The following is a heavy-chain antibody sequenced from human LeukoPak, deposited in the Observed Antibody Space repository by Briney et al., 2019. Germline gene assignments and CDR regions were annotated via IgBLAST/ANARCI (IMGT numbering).Heavy chain of an antibody. D-gene: IGHD3-22*01. Sequence: SETLSLTCTVSGGSISSSSYYWGWIRQPPGKGLEWIGSIYYSGSTYYNPSLKSRVTISVDTSRNQFSLKLRSVTAADTAVYYCAREILYDSSAYNVWGQGTLVTVSS. J-gene: IGHJ4*02. CDR2: IYYSGST. CDR3: AREILYDSSAYNV. CDR1: GGSISSSSYY. V-gene: IGHV4-39*07.